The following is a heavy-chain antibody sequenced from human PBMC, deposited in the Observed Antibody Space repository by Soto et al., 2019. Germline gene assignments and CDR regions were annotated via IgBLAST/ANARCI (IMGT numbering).Heavy chain of an antibody. V-gene: IGHV3-23*01. CDR3: AKVRYISGAFGMDV. J-gene: IGHJ6*02. CDR2: ISGSGGSI. CDR1: GFTFSSYA. D-gene: IGHD6-25*01. Sequence: EVQLLESGGGLVQPGGSLRLSCAASGFTFSSYAMSWVRQAPGKGLEWVSAISGSGGSIYYADSVTGRFTISRDNSKNTLYLQMNSLIAEDTAVYYCAKVRYISGAFGMDVWGQGTTVTVSS.